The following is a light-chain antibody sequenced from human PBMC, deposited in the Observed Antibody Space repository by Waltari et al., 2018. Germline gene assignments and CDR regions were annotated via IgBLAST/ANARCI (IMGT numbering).Light chain of an antibody. CDR3: MEGRQTTPRFS. CDR2: FGS. CDR1: QSPLHRSNGYNF. Sequence: DIVMTQSPLSLSVTPGEPASISCRSSQSPLHRSNGYNFLDWFLHKPGQSPQLLIYFGSFRASGVPDRVSGSGSGTDFTLTISRVEAEDVGVYYCMEGRQTTPRFSFGPGTIV. J-gene: IGKJ3*01. V-gene: IGKV2-28*01.